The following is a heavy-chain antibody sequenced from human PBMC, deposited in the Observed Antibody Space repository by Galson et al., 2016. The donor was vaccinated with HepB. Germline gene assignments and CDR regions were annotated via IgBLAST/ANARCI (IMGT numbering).Heavy chain of an antibody. CDR2: IWYDGSNK. Sequence: SLRLSCAASGFTFSRYGMHWVRQAPGKGLESVAFIWYDGSNKYYADSVKGRFTISRDNSKNTLYLQMNSLRAEDTAVYYCARDQGWEGGWFDPWGQGTLVTVST. CDR1: GFTFSRYG. D-gene: IGHD1-26*01. V-gene: IGHV3-33*01. CDR3: ARDQGWEGGWFDP. J-gene: IGHJ5*02.